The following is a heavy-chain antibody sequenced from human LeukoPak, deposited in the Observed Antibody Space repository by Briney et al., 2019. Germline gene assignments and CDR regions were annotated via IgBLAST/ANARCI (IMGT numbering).Heavy chain of an antibody. J-gene: IGHJ4*02. V-gene: IGHV3-74*01. Sequence: PPGGSLRLSCAASGFTFSSHWMHWVRQAPGKGLVWVSRINSDGSSISYADSVKGRFTISKDNAKNTVYLQMNSLRAEDTAVYYCVSFYETYWGRGTLVTVSS. CDR1: GFTFSSHW. D-gene: IGHD2/OR15-2a*01. CDR2: INSDGSSI. CDR3: VSFYETY.